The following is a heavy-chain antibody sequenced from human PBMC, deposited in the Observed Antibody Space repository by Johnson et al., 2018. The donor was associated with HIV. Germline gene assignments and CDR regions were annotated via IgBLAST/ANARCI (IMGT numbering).Heavy chain of an antibody. V-gene: IGHV3-9*01. J-gene: IGHJ3*02. Sequence: VQLVESGGGSVQPGGSLRLSCAASGFTFDDYAMHWVRQAPGKGLEWVSGISWNSGSIGYADSVKGRFTISRDNAKNSLYLQMNSLRAEDTALYYCAKVLLPQDAFDIWGQGTMVTVSS. D-gene: IGHD2/OR15-2a*01. CDR2: ISWNSGSI. CDR3: AKVLLPQDAFDI. CDR1: GFTFDDYA.